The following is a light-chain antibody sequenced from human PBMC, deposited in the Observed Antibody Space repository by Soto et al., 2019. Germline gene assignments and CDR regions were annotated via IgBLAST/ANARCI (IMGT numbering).Light chain of an antibody. Sequence: QAVVTQPPSASGSPGQSVTISCTGTSSDVGSYNYVSWYQQHPGKAPKVLIYEVTKRPSGVPDRFSGSKSGNTASLTVSGLQAEDEADYFCTSYAHSNILLIGGGTKLTVL. V-gene: IGLV2-8*01. CDR1: SSDVGSYNY. J-gene: IGLJ2*01. CDR3: TSYAHSNILL. CDR2: EVT.